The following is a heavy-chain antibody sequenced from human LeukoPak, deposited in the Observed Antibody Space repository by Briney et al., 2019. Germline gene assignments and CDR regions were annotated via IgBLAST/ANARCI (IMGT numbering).Heavy chain of an antibody. V-gene: IGHV4-59*11. CDR1: GGSMTSHY. J-gene: IGHJ4*02. Sequence: SETLSLTCTVSGGSMTSHYWSWIRQPPGKGPEWIGYIYYSGTTTYNPSLKSRVTISIDTSKNQFSLKLSSVTAADTAVYYCARETSDGGWYHDYWGQGTLVTVSS. CDR2: IYYSGTT. CDR3: ARETSDGGWYHDY. D-gene: IGHD6-19*01.